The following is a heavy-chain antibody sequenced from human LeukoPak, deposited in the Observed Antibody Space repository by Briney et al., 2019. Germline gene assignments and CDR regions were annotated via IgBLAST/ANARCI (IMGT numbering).Heavy chain of an antibody. J-gene: IGHJ5*02. CDR3: ARGGSGSYTYDWFDP. Sequence: GASVKVSCKASGYTFTTYAMHWVRQAPGQRLEWMGWINAGNGNTKYSQKFQGRVTITRDTSASTAYMELSSLRSEDTAVYYCARGGSGSYTYDWFDPWGQGTLVTVSS. D-gene: IGHD3-10*01. CDR1: GYTFTTYA. CDR2: INAGNGNT. V-gene: IGHV1-3*01.